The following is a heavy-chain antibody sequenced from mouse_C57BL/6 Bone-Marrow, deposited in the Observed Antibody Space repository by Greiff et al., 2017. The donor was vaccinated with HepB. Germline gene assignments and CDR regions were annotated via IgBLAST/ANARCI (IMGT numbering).Heavy chain of an antibody. Sequence: QVQLQESGAELVRPGASVKLSCKASGYTFTDYYINWVKQRPGQGLEWIARIYPGSGNTYYNEKFKGKATLTAEKSSSTAYMQLSSLTSEDSAVYFCVSPYYFDYWGQGTTLTVSS. V-gene: IGHV1-76*01. CDR2: IYPGSGNT. CDR3: VSPYYFDY. CDR1: GYTFTDYY. D-gene: IGHD6-1*01. J-gene: IGHJ2*01.